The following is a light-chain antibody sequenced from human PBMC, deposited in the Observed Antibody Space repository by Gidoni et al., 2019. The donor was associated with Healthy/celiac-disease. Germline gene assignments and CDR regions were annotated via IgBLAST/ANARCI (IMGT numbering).Light chain of an antibody. J-gene: IGKJ1*01. CDR2: DAS. Sequence: EIVLTQSPATLSLSPGERATLSCRASQSVSSYLAWYQQKPGQAPRLLIYDASNRATGIPARFSGSGSGTDFTLTISSLEPEDFAVYYCQQRSNWPPGWTFGQXTKVEIK. CDR1: QSVSSY. CDR3: QQRSNWPPGWT. V-gene: IGKV3-11*01.